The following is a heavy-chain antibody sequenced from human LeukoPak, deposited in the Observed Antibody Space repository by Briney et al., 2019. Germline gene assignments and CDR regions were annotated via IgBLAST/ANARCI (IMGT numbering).Heavy chain of an antibody. CDR3: TGDTVWAYSSSWYSPYYYYGMDV. D-gene: IGHD6-13*01. Sequence: PGGSLRLSRTASGFTFGDYAMSWVRQAPGKGLEWVGFIRSKAYGGTTEYAASVEGRFTISRDDSKSIAYLQMNSLKTEDTAVYYCTGDTVWAYSSSWYSPYYYYGMDVWGQGTTVTVSS. CDR2: IRSKAYGGTT. CDR1: GFTFGDYA. V-gene: IGHV3-49*04. J-gene: IGHJ6*02.